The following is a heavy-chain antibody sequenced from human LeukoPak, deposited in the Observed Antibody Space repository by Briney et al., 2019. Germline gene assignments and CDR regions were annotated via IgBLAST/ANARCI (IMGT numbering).Heavy chain of an antibody. D-gene: IGHD5-24*01. J-gene: IGHJ3*02. CDR3: ARQDAYSEPFEI. V-gene: IGHV3-11*04. Sequence: GGSLSQSCTASGFTLMDYYLRCIRQAPGKGLEWVSAISSGGSTIYYTDPVKGRFTISRDNAKSSLSLQMSSLRAEDTAIYYGARQDAYSEPFEIWG. CDR2: ISSGGSTI. CDR1: GFTLMDYY.